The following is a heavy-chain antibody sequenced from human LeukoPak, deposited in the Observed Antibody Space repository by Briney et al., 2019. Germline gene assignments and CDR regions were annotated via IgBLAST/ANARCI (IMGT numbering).Heavy chain of an antibody. V-gene: IGHV4-34*01. D-gene: IGHD6-13*01. CDR1: GGSFSGYY. Sequence: SETLSLTCAVYGGSFSGYYWSWIRQPPGKGLEWIGEINHSGSTNYNPSLKSRVTISVDTPKNQFSLKLSSVTAADTAVYYCARDLGSSWYDAFDIWGQGTMVTVSS. CDR2: INHSGST. J-gene: IGHJ3*02. CDR3: ARDLGSSWYDAFDI.